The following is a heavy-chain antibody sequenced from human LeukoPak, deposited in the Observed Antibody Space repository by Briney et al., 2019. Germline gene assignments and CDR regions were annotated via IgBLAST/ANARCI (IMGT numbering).Heavy chain of an antibody. J-gene: IGHJ6*02. D-gene: IGHD2-2*01. V-gene: IGHV1-2*06. CDR2: INPNSGGT. Sequence: KPGASVKVSCKASGYTFTGYYMHWVRQAPGQGLEWMGRINPNSGGTNYAQKFQGRVTMTRDTSISTAYMELSRLRSDDTAVYYCASFYCSSTSCDSVKYYYYGMDVWGQGPTVTVSS. CDR1: GYTFTGYY. CDR3: ASFYCSSTSCDSVKYYYYGMDV.